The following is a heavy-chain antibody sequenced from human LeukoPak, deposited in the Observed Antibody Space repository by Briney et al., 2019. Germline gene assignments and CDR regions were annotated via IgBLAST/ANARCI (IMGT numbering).Heavy chain of an antibody. CDR3: ARDKERWLQERFDY. V-gene: IGHV3-30*04. J-gene: IGHJ4*02. D-gene: IGHD5-24*01. CDR2: ISYDGSNK. CDR1: GFTFSSYA. Sequence: GGSLRLSCAASGFTFSSYAMHWVRQAPGKGLEWVAVISYDGSNKYYADSVKGRFTISRDNSKNTLYLQMNSLRAEDTAVYYCARDKERWLQERFDYWGQGTLVTVSS.